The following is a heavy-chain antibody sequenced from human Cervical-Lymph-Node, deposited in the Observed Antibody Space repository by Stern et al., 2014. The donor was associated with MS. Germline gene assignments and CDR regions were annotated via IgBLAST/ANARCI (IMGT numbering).Heavy chain of an antibody. V-gene: IGHV4-31*03. J-gene: IGHJ4*02. Sequence: QLQLQESGPGLVKPSQTLSLTCTVSGGSITSGAYYWSWVRQHPGKGLEWIGYIYYSGGTYYNPSLETRLTISVDSSKNQFSLKLSSVTAADTAVYYCQAWNDYFDCWGQGTLVTVSS. CDR1: GGSITSGAYY. D-gene: IGHD1-1*01. CDR2: IYYSGGT. CDR3: QAWNDYFDC.